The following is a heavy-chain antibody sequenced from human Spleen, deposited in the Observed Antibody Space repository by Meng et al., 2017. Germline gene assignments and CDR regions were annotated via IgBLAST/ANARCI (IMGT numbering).Heavy chain of an antibody. CDR1: GESFPGHY. CDR3: AREGGASHVGRFTIWLDP. D-gene: IGHD3-16*01. CDR2: INHSGTT. V-gene: IGHV4-34*02. J-gene: IGHJ5*02. Sequence: QVPLQQWGAGLLKPSETLSLTCAVSGESFPGHYWTWIRQSPGKGLEWIGEINHSGTTNYNPSLKSRVTMSLDTSRNHFSLELTSVTAADTAVYYCAREGGASHVGRFTIWLDPWGQGTLVTVSS.